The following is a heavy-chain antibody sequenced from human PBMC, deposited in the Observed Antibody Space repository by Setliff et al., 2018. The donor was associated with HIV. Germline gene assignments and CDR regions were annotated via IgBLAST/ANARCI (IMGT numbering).Heavy chain of an antibody. CDR1: GGAFSTFSSSA. D-gene: IGHD1-7*01. Sequence: ASVKVSCKASGGAFSTFSSSAISWVRQAPGQGLEWMGGVIPIFGTPKYPQKFQGRVTITADDSTTTAYMELSRLKPDDTAIYYCATALTANWNYEPHFDYWGQGSLVTVSS. V-gene: IGHV1-69*13. J-gene: IGHJ4*02. CDR2: VIPIFGTP. CDR3: ATALTANWNYEPHFDY.